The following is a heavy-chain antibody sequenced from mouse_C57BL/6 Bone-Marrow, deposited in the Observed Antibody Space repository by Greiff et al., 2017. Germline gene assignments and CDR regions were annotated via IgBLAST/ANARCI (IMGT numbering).Heavy chain of an antibody. Sequence: VQLVESGAELARPGASVKMSCKASGYTFTSYGISWVKQRTGQGLEWIGEIYPRSGNTYYNEKFKGKATLTADKSSSTAYMELRSLTSEDSAVYFCARWTLYYAMDYWGQGTSVTVSS. CDR1: GYTFTSYG. J-gene: IGHJ4*01. CDR2: IYPRSGNT. CDR3: ARWTLYYAMDY. V-gene: IGHV1-81*01.